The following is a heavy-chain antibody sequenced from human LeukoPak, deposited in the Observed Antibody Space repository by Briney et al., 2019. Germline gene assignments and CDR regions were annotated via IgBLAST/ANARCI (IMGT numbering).Heavy chain of an antibody. CDR1: GFTFDDYA. V-gene: IGHV3-9*01. CDR3: AKAASRGIVGAVFDY. CDR2: ISWNSGSI. D-gene: IGHD1-26*01. J-gene: IGHJ4*02. Sequence: EPGGSLRLSCAASGFTFDDYAKHWVRQAPGKGLEWVSGISWNSGSIGYADSVKGRFTISRDDAKNSLYLQMNSLRAEDTALYYCAKAASRGIVGAVFDYWGQGTLVTVSS.